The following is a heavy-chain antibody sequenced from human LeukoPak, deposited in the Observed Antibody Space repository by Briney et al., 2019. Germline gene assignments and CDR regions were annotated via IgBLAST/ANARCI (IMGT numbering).Heavy chain of an antibody. V-gene: IGHV3-48*01. CDR1: GFTFSSYS. J-gene: IGHJ4*02. CDR2: ISSSCSTI. Sequence: PGGSLRLSCAASGFTFSSYSLNWVRQAPGKGLEGVSYISSSCSTIYYADSVKGRFTLSRDNAKNSLYLQMNSMRAEDTAVYYCAKALIVVVPAAPDNWGQGTLVTVSS. CDR3: AKALIVVVPAAPDN. D-gene: IGHD2-2*01.